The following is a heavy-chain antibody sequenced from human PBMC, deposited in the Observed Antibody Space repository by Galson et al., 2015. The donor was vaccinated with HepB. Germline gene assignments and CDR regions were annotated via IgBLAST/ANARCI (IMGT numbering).Heavy chain of an antibody. CDR3: ATDDRSPGARRFYYYYMDV. V-gene: IGHV1-69-2*01. J-gene: IGHJ6*03. D-gene: IGHD3-22*01. CDR2: VDPEDGET. CDR1: GYTFTDYY. Sequence: VKVSCKVSGYTFTDYYMHWVQQAPGKGLEWMGLVDPEDGETIYAEKFQGRVTITADTSTDTAYMELSSLRSEDTAVYYCATDDRSPGARRFYYYYMDVWGKGTTVTVSS.